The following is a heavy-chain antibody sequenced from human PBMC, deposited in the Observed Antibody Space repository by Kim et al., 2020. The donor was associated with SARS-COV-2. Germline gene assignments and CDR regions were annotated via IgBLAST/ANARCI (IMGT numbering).Heavy chain of an antibody. CDR3: ARGLTPMINWFDP. Sequence: GGSLRLSCAASGFIFSSYWMYWVRQAPGKGLVWVSGINGDGSVRSYADSVKGRFTISRDNAKNTLDLQMNSLRAEDTAVYYCARGLTPMINWFDPWGQG. V-gene: IGHV3-74*01. CDR2: INGDGSVR. J-gene: IGHJ5*02. CDR1: GFIFSSYW. D-gene: IGHD3-16*01.